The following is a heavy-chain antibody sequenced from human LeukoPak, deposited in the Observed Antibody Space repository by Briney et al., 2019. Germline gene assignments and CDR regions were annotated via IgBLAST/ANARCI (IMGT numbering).Heavy chain of an antibody. Sequence: PGGSLRLSCAASGFTFSDYYMSGIRQAPGKGLEWVAYITSSGDDIFYADSVKGRFTISRDNAKNTLFLRMSSLRVEDTATYYCASDIVATSGDFWGQGTLVSVSS. D-gene: IGHD5-12*01. V-gene: IGHV3-11*01. J-gene: IGHJ4*02. CDR1: GFTFSDYY. CDR3: ASDIVATSGDF. CDR2: ITSSGDDI.